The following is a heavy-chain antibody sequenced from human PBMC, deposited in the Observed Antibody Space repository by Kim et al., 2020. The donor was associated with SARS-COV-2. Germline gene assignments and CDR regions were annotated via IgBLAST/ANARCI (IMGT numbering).Heavy chain of an antibody. V-gene: IGHV3-21*01. D-gene: IGHD1-7*01. CDR3: ATGTTQFDY. CDR2: RYI. J-gene: IGHJ4*02. Sequence: RYICTADSGKGRFTIHRDNAKNSLYLQMNSRGAGDTAVYYCATGTTQFDYWGQGTLVTVSS.